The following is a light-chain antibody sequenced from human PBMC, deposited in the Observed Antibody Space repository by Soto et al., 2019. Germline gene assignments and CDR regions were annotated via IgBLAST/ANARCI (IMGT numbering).Light chain of an antibody. V-gene: IGKV3-20*01. Sequence: EIVLTQSPGTLSLSPGERATLSCRASQSVSSGYLAWYQQKPGQAPRLLIYGASSRATGISDRFSGSGSGTDFTLTISRLEPEDFAVYYCHQYGSSSWTFGQGTKVDIK. CDR1: QSVSSGY. CDR2: GAS. J-gene: IGKJ1*01. CDR3: HQYGSSSWT.